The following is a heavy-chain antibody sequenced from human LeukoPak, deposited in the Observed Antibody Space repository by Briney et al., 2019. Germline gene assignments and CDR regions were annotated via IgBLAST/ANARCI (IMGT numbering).Heavy chain of an antibody. D-gene: IGHD7-27*01. CDR1: GGSISSGGYY. CDR3: TRGHWGLQS. CDR2: IHHSGNS. Sequence: PSETLSLTCTVSGGSISSGGYYWSWIRQSPGKGLEWISYIHHSGNSDYNPSLRSRVTTSLDTSKNQFSLNLISVTAADTAVYYCTRGHWGLQSWSQGTLVTVSS. V-gene: IGHV4-61*08. J-gene: IGHJ5*02.